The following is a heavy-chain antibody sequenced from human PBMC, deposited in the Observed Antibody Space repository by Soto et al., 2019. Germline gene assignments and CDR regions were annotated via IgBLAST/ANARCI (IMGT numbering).Heavy chain of an antibody. J-gene: IGHJ6*02. CDR2: ISYDGSNK. CDR1: GFIFSSYA. V-gene: IGHV3-30-3*01. D-gene: IGHD3-3*01. CDR3: ARVGALRFSDV. Sequence: QVQLVESGGGVVQPGRSLRLSCAASGFIFSSYAMHWVRQAPGKGLEWVAVISYDGSNKYYADSVKGRFTISRDNSKNTLYLQMNSLRAEDTAVYYCARVGALRFSDVWGQGTTVTVS.